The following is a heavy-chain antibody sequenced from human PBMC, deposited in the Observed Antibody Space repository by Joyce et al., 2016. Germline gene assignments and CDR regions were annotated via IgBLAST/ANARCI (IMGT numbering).Heavy chain of an antibody. V-gene: IGHV4-61*02. J-gene: IGHJ6*02. D-gene: IGHD1-14*01. Sequence: QVQLQESGPGLVKPSQTLSLICTVSGGSINNNNYYWRWIRQPAGKGLDWIGRIHGSGSTTYPPSLKSRVTISIDTPKKQISRKVTAVTAADTAVYYCAREAVYKTYYYGMDVWGQGTTVTVSS. CDR3: AREAVYKTYYYGMDV. CDR1: GGSINNNNYY. CDR2: IHGSGST.